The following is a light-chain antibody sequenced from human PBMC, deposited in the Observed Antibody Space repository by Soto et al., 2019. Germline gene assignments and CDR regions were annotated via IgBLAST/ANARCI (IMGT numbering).Light chain of an antibody. CDR1: QTVSNNH. CDR2: GAS. J-gene: IGKJ3*01. Sequence: EIVLTQSPRSLSLSLGERATLSCRASQTVSNNHLAWYRQKPGQTPRLLIYGASSRATGIPDRFSGSGSGTDLTLTISRLEPEDFAVYYCHQYGRSPQTFGPGTKVDFK. V-gene: IGKV3-20*01. CDR3: HQYGRSPQT.